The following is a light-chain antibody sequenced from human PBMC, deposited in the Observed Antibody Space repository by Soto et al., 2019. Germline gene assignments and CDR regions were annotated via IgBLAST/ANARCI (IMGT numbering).Light chain of an antibody. CDR1: TSNIESHT. Sequence: QSVLTQPPSASGTPGQRITISCSGSTSNIESHTVNWYQQVPGTAPRLLINTNNQRPSGVPDRFSGSKSGDSASLTISGLRSEDAATYYCATWDDSRKRVFGTGTKVTVL. J-gene: IGLJ1*01. V-gene: IGLV1-44*01. CDR3: ATWDDSRKRV. CDR2: TNN.